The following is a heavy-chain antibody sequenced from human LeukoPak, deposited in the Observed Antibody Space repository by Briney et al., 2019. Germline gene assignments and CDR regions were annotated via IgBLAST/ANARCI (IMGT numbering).Heavy chain of an antibody. J-gene: IGHJ4*02. D-gene: IGHD7-27*01. CDR3: ARDKDWGFDS. CDR1: GFTFTSYT. V-gene: IGHV3-48*01. CDR2: IGTGTSTV. Sequence: PGESLRLSCAASGFTFTSYTMNWVRQAPGKGLEWVSHIGTGTSTVGYADSIKGRFTISRDNAKNSVDLQMSSLRVDDSAVYYCARDKDWGFDSWGQGTLVTVSS.